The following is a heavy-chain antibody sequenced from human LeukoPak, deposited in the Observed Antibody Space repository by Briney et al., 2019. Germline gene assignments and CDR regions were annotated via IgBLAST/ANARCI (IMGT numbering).Heavy chain of an antibody. CDR1: GFTFNSYA. D-gene: IGHD5-12*01. CDR3: AKGGQTDRFDY. V-gene: IGHV3-23*01. Sequence: GGSLRLSCAASGFTFNSYAMSWVRQAPGKGLEWVSGISNSGGNAYYADSVKGRFTISRDNSKSTLYLQMNSLRAEDTAVFYCAKGGQTDRFDYWGQGALVTVSS. J-gene: IGHJ4*02. CDR2: ISNSGGNA.